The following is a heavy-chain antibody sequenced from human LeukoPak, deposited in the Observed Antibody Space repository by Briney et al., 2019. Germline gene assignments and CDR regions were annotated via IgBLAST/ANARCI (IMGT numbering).Heavy chain of an antibody. V-gene: IGHV3-66*02. CDR1: GFTVSNNY. D-gene: IGHD3-16*01. J-gene: IGHJ4*02. CDR2: IYSGDNT. CDR3: AGRRVLDASFDY. Sequence: LPGRSLRLSCAASGFTVSNNYTSWVRQAPGKGLEWVSVIYSGDNTYYVESVKGRFTISRDNSRNTLFLQMNRLRAEDTAVYYCAGRRVLDASFDYWGQGTLVTVSS.